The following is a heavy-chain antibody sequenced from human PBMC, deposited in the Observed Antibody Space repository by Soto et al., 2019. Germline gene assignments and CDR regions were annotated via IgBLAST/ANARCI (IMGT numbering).Heavy chain of an antibody. Sequence: EVQLVESGGGLVQPGGSLRLSCAASGFTVSSNYMRWVRQAPGKGLEWVSGIYSGGSTYYADSVKGRFTISRDNSKNTLYLQMNSVRVEDRTVYYCARGMVLGILWAVGARAECFQHWGQGTLVTGAS. CDR1: GFTVSSNY. J-gene: IGHJ1*01. V-gene: IGHV3-66*01. CDR2: IYSGGST. CDR3: ARGMVLGILWAVGARAECFQH. D-gene: IGHD2-21*01.